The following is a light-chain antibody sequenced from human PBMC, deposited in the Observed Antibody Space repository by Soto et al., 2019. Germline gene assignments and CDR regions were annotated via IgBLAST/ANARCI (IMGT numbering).Light chain of an antibody. CDR3: QQRYSTLET. Sequence: DIQMTQSPSSLSASVGDRVTITCRASQSISSYLNWYQQKPGKAPKLLIYAASSLQSVVPSRFSGSGSGTDFTLTISRLQPEDFATYYCQQRYSTLETFGQRTKVEIK. CDR2: AAS. CDR1: QSISSY. V-gene: IGKV1-39*01. J-gene: IGKJ1*01.